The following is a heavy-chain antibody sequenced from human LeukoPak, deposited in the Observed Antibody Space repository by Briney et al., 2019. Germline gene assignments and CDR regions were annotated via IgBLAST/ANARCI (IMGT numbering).Heavy chain of an antibody. Sequence: SETLSLTCTVSGGSISSSEYYWGWVRQPPGKGLEWIGNIYYSGSPYYNPSLKSRVTISVDTSKNQFSLRLSSVTAADTAVYYCATWRTAKTGFDYWGQGTLVTVSS. CDR2: IYYSGSP. CDR3: ATWRTAKTGFDY. D-gene: IGHD1-1*01. J-gene: IGHJ4*02. V-gene: IGHV4-39*01. CDR1: GGSISSSEYY.